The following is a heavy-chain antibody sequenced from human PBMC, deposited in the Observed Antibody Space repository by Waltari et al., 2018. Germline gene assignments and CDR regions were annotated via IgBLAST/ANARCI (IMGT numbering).Heavy chain of an antibody. J-gene: IGHJ5*02. D-gene: IGHD4-17*01. CDR3: ARGPLATVTGNWFDP. V-gene: IGHV1-46*01. Sequence: QVQLVQSGAEVKKPGASVKVSCKASGYTFTSYYMHWVRQAPGQGLEWMGIINPSGGSTSYAQKFQGRVTMTRDTSTSTVYMELSSLRAGDTAVDYCARGPLATVTGNWFDPWGQGTLVTVSS. CDR1: GYTFTSYY. CDR2: INPSGGST.